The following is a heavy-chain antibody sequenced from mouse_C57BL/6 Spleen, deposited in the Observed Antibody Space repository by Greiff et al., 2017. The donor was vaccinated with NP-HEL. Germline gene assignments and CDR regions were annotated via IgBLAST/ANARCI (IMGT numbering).Heavy chain of an antibody. CDR2: IYPGSGST. Sequence: QVHVKQPGAELVKPGASVKMSCKASGYTFTSYWITWVKPRPGQGLEWIGDIYPGSGSTNYNEKFKSKATLTVDTSSSTAYMQLSSLTSEDSAVYYCARITTVVDYWGQGTTLTVSS. V-gene: IGHV1-55*01. D-gene: IGHD1-1*01. CDR3: ARITTVVDY. J-gene: IGHJ2*01. CDR1: GYTFTSYW.